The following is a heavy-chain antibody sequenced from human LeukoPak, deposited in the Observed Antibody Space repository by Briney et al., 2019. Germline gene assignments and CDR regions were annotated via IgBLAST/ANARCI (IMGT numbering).Heavy chain of an antibody. Sequence: SETLSLTCTVSGGSVSGTSFYWSWIRQPPGKGLEWIGYIYYSGSTTYSPSLKSRVTISVDTSKNQFSLKLSSVTAADTAVYFCATNSSGSALDYWGQGILVTVSS. V-gene: IGHV4-61*01. CDR2: IYYSGST. CDR3: ATNSSGSALDY. J-gene: IGHJ4*02. CDR1: GGSVSGTSFY. D-gene: IGHD3-22*01.